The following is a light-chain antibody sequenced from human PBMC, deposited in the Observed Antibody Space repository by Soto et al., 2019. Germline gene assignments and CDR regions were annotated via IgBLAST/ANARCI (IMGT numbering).Light chain of an antibody. Sequence: EIVLTQSPGTLSLSPGERAILSCRASQSVSSNLAWYQQKPGQAPRLLIYGASTRATGIQARFSGSGSGTEFTLTIRSLQPEDFASYYCKQLNSYPLTFGGGTKVDIK. CDR1: QSVSSN. J-gene: IGKJ4*01. CDR3: KQLNSYPLT. V-gene: IGKV3-15*01. CDR2: GAS.